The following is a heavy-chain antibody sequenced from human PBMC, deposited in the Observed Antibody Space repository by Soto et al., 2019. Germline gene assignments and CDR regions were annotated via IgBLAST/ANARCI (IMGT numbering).Heavy chain of an antibody. CDR1: GFSFSDYF. CDR3: ARGGYSSTWSNLLDRSGLDV. D-gene: IGHD6-13*01. J-gene: IGHJ6*02. Sequence: ASVKVSCKASGFSFSDYFMHWVRQAPGQGLEWMGIINPSGDSRNYAQKFQGRVTITADTSTYTLYMELSGLRSGDTAVYYCARGGYSSTWSNLLDRSGLDVWGQ. V-gene: IGHV1-46*01. CDR2: INPSGDSR.